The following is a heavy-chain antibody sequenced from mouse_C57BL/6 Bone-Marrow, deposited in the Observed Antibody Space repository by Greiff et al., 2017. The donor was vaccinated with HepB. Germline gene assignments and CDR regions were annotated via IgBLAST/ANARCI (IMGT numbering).Heavy chain of an antibody. J-gene: IGHJ3*01. CDR1: GYTFTSYW. D-gene: IGHD2-4*01. CDR2: IHPSDSDT. CDR3: AISLYYDYDVGAAY. Sequence: QVQLKQPGAELVKPGASVKVSCKASGYTFTSYWMHWVKQRPGQGLEWIGRIHPSDSDTNYNQKFKGKATLTVDKSSSTAYMQLSSLTSEDSAVYYCAISLYYDYDVGAAYWGQGTLVTVSA. V-gene: IGHV1-74*01.